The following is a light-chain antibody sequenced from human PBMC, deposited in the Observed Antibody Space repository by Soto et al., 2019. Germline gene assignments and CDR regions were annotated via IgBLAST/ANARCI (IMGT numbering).Light chain of an antibody. CDR2: DDN. V-gene: IGLV1-51*01. CDR1: SSNIGGNS. CDR3: GSWDSSLSAYV. J-gene: IGLJ1*01. Sequence: QPVLTQPASVSSAPGQKVPISCSGSSSNIGGNSVSWYQQLPGTAPKLLIYDDNKRPSGIPDRFSGSKSGTSATLGITGFQTGDEADYYCGSWDSSLSAYVFGTGTKVTVL.